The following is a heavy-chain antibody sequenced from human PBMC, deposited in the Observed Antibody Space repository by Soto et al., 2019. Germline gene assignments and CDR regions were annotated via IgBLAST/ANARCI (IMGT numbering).Heavy chain of an antibody. Sequence: SETLSLTCTVSGGSISSDDYYWSWIRQPPGKGLEWIGYIYYSGSTYYNPSLKSRVTISVDTSKNQFSLKLSSVTAADTAVYYCARVNGYSSGWSPLWYDYWGQGTLVTVSS. V-gene: IGHV4-30-4*01. CDR3: ARVNGYSSGWSPLWYDY. J-gene: IGHJ4*02. CDR1: GGSISSDDYY. D-gene: IGHD6-19*01. CDR2: IYYSGST.